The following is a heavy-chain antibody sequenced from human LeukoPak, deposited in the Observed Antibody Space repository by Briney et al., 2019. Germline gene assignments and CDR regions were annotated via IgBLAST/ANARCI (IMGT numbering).Heavy chain of an antibody. CDR2: IYYSGST. D-gene: IGHD3-10*01. CDR1: GGSISSSSYY. V-gene: IGHV4-39*07. Sequence: SETLSLTCTVSGGSISSSSYYWGWIRQPPGKGLEWIGSIYYSGSTYYNPSLKSRVTISVDTSKNQFSLKLSSVTAADTAVYYCARGSGGAITMLRGVIHYWGQGTLVTVSS. CDR3: ARGSGGAITMLRGVIHY. J-gene: IGHJ4*02.